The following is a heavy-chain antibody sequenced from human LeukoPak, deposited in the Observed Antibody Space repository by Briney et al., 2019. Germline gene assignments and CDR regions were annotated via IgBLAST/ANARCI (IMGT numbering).Heavy chain of an antibody. D-gene: IGHD6-19*01. Sequence: PSETLSLTCSVSGGSVTSDYWSWVRQSPGKGLEWIGYIYYRGSTNYNPSLKSRATISVDTSKNQISLKLRSVTAADTAVYYCAREDYSSGWSESGKFPYYQYNGMDVWGQGTTVIVSS. J-gene: IGHJ6*02. V-gene: IGHV4-59*02. CDR1: GGSVTSDY. CDR3: AREDYSSGWSESGKFPYYQYNGMDV. CDR2: IYYRGST.